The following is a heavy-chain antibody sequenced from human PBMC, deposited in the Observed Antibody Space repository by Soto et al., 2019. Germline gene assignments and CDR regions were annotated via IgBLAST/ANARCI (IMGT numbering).Heavy chain of an antibody. CDR1: GYTFTSYG. D-gene: IGHD2-21*02. CDR3: ARAPTVVTAIAFDI. V-gene: IGHV1-18*01. J-gene: IGHJ3*02. CDR2: ISAYNGNT. Sequence: ASVKVSCKASGYTFTSYGISWVRQAPGQGLEWMGWISAYNGNTNYAQKLQGRVTMTTDTSTSTAYMELRSLRSHDTAVYYCARAPTVVTAIAFDIWGQGTMVTVS.